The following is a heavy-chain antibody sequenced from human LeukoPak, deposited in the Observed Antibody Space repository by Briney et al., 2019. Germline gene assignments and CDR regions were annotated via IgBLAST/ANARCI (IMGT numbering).Heavy chain of an antibody. J-gene: IGHJ4*02. Sequence: GGSLRLSCAASGFPFSSYSMNWVREAPGKGLEWVSSISSSSSYIYYADSVKGRFTISRDNAKNSLYLQMNSLRAEDTAVYYCARVTVVTPRGGASFDYWGQGTLVTVSS. CDR2: ISSSSSYI. CDR3: ARVTVVTPRGGASFDY. V-gene: IGHV3-21*01. CDR1: GFPFSSYS. D-gene: IGHD4-23*01.